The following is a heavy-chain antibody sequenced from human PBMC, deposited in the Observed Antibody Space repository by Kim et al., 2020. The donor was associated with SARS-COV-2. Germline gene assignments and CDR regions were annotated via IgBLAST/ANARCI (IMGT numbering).Heavy chain of an antibody. CDR2: ISYDGSNK. V-gene: IGHV3-30*04. CDR1: GFTFSSYA. CDR3: ARSTGGAFDI. J-gene: IGHJ3*02. Sequence: GGSLRLSCAASGFTFSSYAMHWVRQAPGKGLEWVAVISYDGSNKYYADSVKCRFTISRDNSKNTLYLQMNSLRAEDTAVYYCARSTGGAFDIWGQGTMVTVSS.